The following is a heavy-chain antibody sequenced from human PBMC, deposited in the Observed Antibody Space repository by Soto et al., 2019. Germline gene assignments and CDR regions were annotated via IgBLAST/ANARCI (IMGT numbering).Heavy chain of an antibody. Sequence: GGSLRLSCAASGFTFSSYSMNWVRQAPGKGLEWVSYISSSSSTIYYADSVKGRFTISRDNAKNSLYLQMNSLRDEDTAVYYCARDPELKTATYYYYGMDVWGQGTTVTVSS. D-gene: IGHD1-7*01. J-gene: IGHJ6*02. CDR3: ARDPELKTATYYYYGMDV. V-gene: IGHV3-48*02. CDR1: GFTFSSYS. CDR2: ISSSSSTI.